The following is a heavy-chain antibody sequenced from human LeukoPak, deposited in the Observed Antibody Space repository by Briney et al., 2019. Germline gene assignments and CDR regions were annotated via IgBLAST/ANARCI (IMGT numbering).Heavy chain of an antibody. CDR1: GFTFSSYA. Sequence: PGGSLRLSCTTSGFTFSSYAMSWVRQAPAKGLEWVSTISGSGGITYYADSVKGRFTISRDNSKNTLYLQMNSLRADDTAAYYCANYGGTYWYYFGYWGQGTLVIVSS. J-gene: IGHJ4*02. CDR2: ISGSGGIT. D-gene: IGHD1-26*01. CDR3: ANYGGTYWYYFGY. V-gene: IGHV3-23*01.